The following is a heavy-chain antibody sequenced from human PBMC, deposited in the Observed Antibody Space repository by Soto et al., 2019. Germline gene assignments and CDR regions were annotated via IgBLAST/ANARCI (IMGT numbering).Heavy chain of an antibody. Sequence: PGGSLRLSCAASGFTFSSYGMHWVRQAPGKGLEWVAVISYDGSNKYYADSVKGRFTISRDNSKNTLYLQMNSLRAEDTAVYYCAKVTGYCSSTSCFYNYGMDVWGQGTTVTVS. CDR2: ISYDGSNK. CDR3: AKVTGYCSSTSCFYNYGMDV. CDR1: GFTFSSYG. V-gene: IGHV3-30*18. D-gene: IGHD2-2*01. J-gene: IGHJ6*02.